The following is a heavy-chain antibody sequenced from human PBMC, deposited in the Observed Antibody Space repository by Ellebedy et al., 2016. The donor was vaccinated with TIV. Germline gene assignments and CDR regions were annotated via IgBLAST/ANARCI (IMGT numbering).Heavy chain of an antibody. Sequence: GESLKISCAASGFTFGSYAMSWVRQAPGKGLEWVSTISSTGSRTYYADSVEGRFIISRDNSKKTLYLQMKSLSSEDKAVYYCAKGRGGGSDSSAPRYYFDYWGLGTLVTVSS. CDR3: AKGRGGGSDSSAPRYYFDY. J-gene: IGHJ4*02. V-gene: IGHV3-23*01. CDR1: GFTFGSYA. D-gene: IGHD3-22*01. CDR2: ISSTGSRT.